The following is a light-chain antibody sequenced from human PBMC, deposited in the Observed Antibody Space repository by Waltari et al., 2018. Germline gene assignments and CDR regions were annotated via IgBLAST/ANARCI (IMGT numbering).Light chain of an antibody. CDR3: CSYGSSYTLV. Sequence: ALTQPASVSGSRGQSIPSSCPGTRDASDIHNFVSWYQLLPDKAPKLIIYDGAQRPSGVSPRFSASKSGSTASLTISGLQADDEADYFCCSYGSSYTLVFGGGTRLTVL. CDR1: RDASDIHNF. J-gene: IGLJ2*01. V-gene: IGLV2-23*03. CDR2: DGA.